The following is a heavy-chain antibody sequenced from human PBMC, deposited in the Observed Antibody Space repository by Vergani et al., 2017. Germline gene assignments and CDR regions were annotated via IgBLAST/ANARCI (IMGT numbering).Heavy chain of an antibody. CDR3: ARVEITMIVVVMDWYFDL. D-gene: IGHD3-22*01. CDR2: IYYSGST. J-gene: IGHJ2*01. V-gene: IGHV4-59*01. Sequence: QVQLQESGPGLVKPSETLSLTCTVSGGSISSYYWSWIRQPPGKGLEWIGYIYYSGSTNYNPSLKSRVTISVDTSKNQFSLKLSSVTAADTAVSYCARVEITMIVVVMDWYFDLWGRGTLVTVSS. CDR1: GGSISSYY.